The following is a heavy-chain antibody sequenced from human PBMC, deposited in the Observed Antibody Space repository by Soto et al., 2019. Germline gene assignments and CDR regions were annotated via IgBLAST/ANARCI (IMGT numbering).Heavy chain of an antibody. V-gene: IGHV4-59*12. CDR1: GGSISSYY. CDR2: INHSGST. D-gene: IGHD1-7*01. Sequence: SETLSLTCTVSGGSISSYYWSWIRQPPGKGLEWIGYINHSGSTNYNPSLKSRVTISVDTSKNQFSLKLSSVTAADTAVYYCARGQGGSGTTNAFDIWGQGTMVTVSS. CDR3: ARGQGGSGTTNAFDI. J-gene: IGHJ3*02.